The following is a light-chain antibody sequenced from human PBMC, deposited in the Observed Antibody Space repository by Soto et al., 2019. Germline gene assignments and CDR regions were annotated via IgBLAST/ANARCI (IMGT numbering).Light chain of an antibody. CDR2: DAS. CDR3: QQYDSRPLT. V-gene: IGKV1-33*01. CDR1: EHINNY. J-gene: IGKJ4*01. Sequence: DIQMTQSPPSLSASVVDRVTITCQASEHINNYLNWYQQIPGKAPKLLIYDASNLAAGAPSRFSGSGSGTAFTFAISGLQPDDVATYYCQQYDSRPLTFCGGTKVEIK.